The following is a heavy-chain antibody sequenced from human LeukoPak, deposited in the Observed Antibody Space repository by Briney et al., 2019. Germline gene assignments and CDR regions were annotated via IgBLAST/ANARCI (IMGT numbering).Heavy chain of an antibody. J-gene: IGHJ6*02. D-gene: IGHD3-3*01. CDR1: GGSISSYY. Sequence: SETLSLTCTVSGGSISSYYWSWIRQPPGKGLEWIGYIYYSGSTNYNPSLKSRVTISVDTSKNQFSLKLSSVTAADTVVYYCARMESDYYYYYGMDVWGQGTTVTVSS. CDR3: ARMESDYYYYYGMDV. V-gene: IGHV4-59*01. CDR2: IYYSGST.